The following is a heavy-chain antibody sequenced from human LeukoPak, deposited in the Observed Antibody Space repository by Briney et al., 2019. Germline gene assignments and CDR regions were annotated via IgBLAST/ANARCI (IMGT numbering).Heavy chain of an antibody. Sequence: GGSLRLSCAASGFTFSSSAMSWIRQAPGKGLEWISFISSSGDSLYYADSVEGRFTISRDNSKNTLYLQKNSLRADDTAIYYCAKSMTLQWRGFFDLWGRGTHVTVSS. CDR2: ISSSGDSL. CDR1: GFTFSSSA. V-gene: IGHV3-23*01. D-gene: IGHD6-19*01. CDR3: AKSMTLQWRGFFDL. J-gene: IGHJ2*01.